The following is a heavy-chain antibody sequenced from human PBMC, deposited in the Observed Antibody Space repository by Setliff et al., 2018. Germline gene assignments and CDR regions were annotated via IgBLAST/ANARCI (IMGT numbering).Heavy chain of an antibody. CDR1: GYIFTGYY. D-gene: IGHD3-22*01. CDR2: FNVGHGYT. V-gene: IGHV1-3*01. CDR3: ARGGGVNDDNSGFYRSFDY. J-gene: IGHJ4*02. Sequence: ASVKVSCKASGYIFTGYYMHWVRQAPGQRLEWMGWFNVGHGYTKYSQKFQGRVTMTSDTSASTAYMELNSLRSEDTALYYCARGGGVNDDNSGFYRSFDYWGQGTLVTAPQ.